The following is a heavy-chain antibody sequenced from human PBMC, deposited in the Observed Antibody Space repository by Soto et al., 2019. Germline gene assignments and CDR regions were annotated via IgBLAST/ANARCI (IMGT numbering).Heavy chain of an antibody. Sequence: PGGSLSLSCAASGFTFSSYAMHWVRQAPGKGLEWVAVISYDGSNKYYADSVKGRFTISRDNSKNTLYLQMNSLRAEDTAVYYCARETYYDFWSGPYYGMDVWGQGTTVTVSS. J-gene: IGHJ6*02. D-gene: IGHD3-3*01. CDR3: ARETYYDFWSGPYYGMDV. CDR2: ISYDGSNK. CDR1: GFTFSSYA. V-gene: IGHV3-30-3*01.